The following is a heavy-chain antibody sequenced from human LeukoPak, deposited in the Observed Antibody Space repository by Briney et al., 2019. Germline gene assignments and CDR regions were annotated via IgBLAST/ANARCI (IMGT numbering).Heavy chain of an antibody. J-gene: IGHJ6*02. V-gene: IGHV3-30-3*01. D-gene: IGHD3-10*01. CDR1: GFTFSSYT. CDR2: ISYDGSNK. CDR3: ARGLHYYYYGMDV. Sequence: GGSLRLACAASGFTFSSYTMHWVRQAPGKGLEWVAVISYDGSNKYYADSVKGRFTISRDNSKNTLYLQMNSLRAEDTAVYYCARGLHYYYYGMDVWGQGTTVTVSS.